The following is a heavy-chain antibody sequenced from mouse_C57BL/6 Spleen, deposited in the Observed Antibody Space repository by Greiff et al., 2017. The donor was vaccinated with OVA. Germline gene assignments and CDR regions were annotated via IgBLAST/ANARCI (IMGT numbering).Heavy chain of an antibody. Sequence: QVQLQQSGPGLVQPSQSLSITCTVSGFSLTSYGVHWVRQSPGKGLEWLGVIWSGGSTDYNAAFISRLSISKDNSKSQVFFKMNSLQADDTAIYYCARKDSSGYVAWFAYWGQGTLVTVSA. CDR1: GFSLTSYG. J-gene: IGHJ3*01. V-gene: IGHV2-2*01. D-gene: IGHD3-2*02. CDR2: IWSGGST. CDR3: ARKDSSGYVAWFAY.